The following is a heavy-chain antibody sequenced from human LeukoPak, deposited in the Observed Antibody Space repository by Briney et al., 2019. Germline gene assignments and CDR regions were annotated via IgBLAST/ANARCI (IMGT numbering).Heavy chain of an antibody. D-gene: IGHD6-19*01. Sequence: SETLSLTCTVSGGSISSYYWSWIRQPPGKGLEWVGYIYYSGSTNYNPPLKSRVTIAVDTSKNQFSLKLSSVTAADTAVYYCARRSSEDGLYYYYGMDVWGQGTTVTVSS. CDR1: GGSISSYY. CDR3: ARRSSEDGLYYYYGMDV. CDR2: IYYSGST. V-gene: IGHV4-59*08. J-gene: IGHJ6*02.